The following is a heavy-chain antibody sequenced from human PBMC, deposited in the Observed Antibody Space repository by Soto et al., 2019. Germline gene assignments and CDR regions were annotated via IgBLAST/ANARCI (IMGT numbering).Heavy chain of an antibody. J-gene: IGHJ6*02. CDR1: GYTFTSYA. Sequence: ASVKVSCKASGYTFTSYAMNWVRQAPGQGLEWMGWINTNTGNPTYAQGFTGRFVFSLDASVSTAYLQICSLKAEDTAVCYCASPGVTRGYYGMDVWGQGTTVTVSS. CDR3: ASPGVTRGYYGMDV. D-gene: IGHD2-8*01. V-gene: IGHV7-4-1*01. CDR2: INTNTGNP.